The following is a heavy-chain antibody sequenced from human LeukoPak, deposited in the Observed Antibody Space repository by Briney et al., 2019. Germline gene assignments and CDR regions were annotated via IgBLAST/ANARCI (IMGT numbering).Heavy chain of an antibody. CDR2: ISGSGGST. D-gene: IGHD3-22*01. CDR3: AKSGDLGTYYYDSSGYYGED. J-gene: IGHJ4*02. CDR1: GFTFSSYA. Sequence: GGSLRLSCAASGFTFSSYAMSWVRQAPGKGLEWVSAISGSGGSTYYADSVKGRFTISRDNSKNTLYLQMNSLRAEDTAVYYCAKSGDLGTYYYDSSGYYGEDWGQGTLVTVSS. V-gene: IGHV3-23*01.